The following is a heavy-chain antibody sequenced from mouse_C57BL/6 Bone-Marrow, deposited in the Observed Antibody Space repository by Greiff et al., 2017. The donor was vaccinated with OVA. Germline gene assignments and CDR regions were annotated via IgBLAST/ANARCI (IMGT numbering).Heavy chain of an antibody. J-gene: IGHJ2*01. V-gene: IGHV5-4*03. D-gene: IGHD4-1*01. CDR3: AWANWYYFDY. CDR1: GFTFSSYA. Sequence: EVKLMESGGGLVKPGGSLKLSCAASGFTFSSYAMSWVRQTPEKRLEWVATISDGGSYTYYPDNVKGRFTISRDNAKNNPYLQMSHLKSEDTAVYYCAWANWYYFDYWGQGTTLTVSS. CDR2: ISDGGSYT.